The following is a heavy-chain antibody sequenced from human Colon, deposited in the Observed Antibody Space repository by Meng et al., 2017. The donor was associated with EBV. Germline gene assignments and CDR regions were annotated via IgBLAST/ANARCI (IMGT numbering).Heavy chain of an antibody. CDR3: ARVGAYCGGDCYHPR. Sequence: QVPLQGAGPGLVSPSGPPHLTGAVSGGSFSSRNWWSWVRQPPGKVLEWIGEIYHSGSTNYNPSLKSRVTISVDESKNQFSLRLSSVTAADTAVYYCARVGAYCGGDCYHPRWGQGTLVTVSS. CDR2: IYHSGST. J-gene: IGHJ4*02. D-gene: IGHD2-21*02. V-gene: IGHV4-4*02. CDR1: GGSFSSRNW.